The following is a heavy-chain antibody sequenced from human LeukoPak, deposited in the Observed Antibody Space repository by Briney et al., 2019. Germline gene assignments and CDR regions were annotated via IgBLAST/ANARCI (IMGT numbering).Heavy chain of an antibody. Sequence: PSETLSLTCTVSGGSISSSSYYWGWIRQPPGKGLEWIGSIYYSGSTYYNPSLKSRVTISVDTSKNQFSLKLSSVTAADTAVYYCARDGYNSGAFDIWGQGTMVTVSS. D-gene: IGHD5-24*01. CDR3: ARDGYNSGAFDI. CDR2: IYYSGST. V-gene: IGHV4-39*02. CDR1: GGSISSSSYY. J-gene: IGHJ3*02.